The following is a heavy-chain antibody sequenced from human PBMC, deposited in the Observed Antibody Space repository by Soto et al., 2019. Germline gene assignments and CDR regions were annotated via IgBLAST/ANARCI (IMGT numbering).Heavy chain of an antibody. Sequence: QVQLLESGGGVVQPGRSLRLSCAVSGFTFNHYAFHWVRQAPGKGLEWVSVISYDGREIYYADPVKGRFTISRDSSNNMVYLYMNRLSPDDTAVYYCARDPVALTGSFFASWGQGTLVTVSS. CDR2: ISYDGREI. CDR3: ARDPVALTGSFFAS. CDR1: GFTFNHYA. J-gene: IGHJ4*02. V-gene: IGHV3-30-3*01. D-gene: IGHD3-9*01.